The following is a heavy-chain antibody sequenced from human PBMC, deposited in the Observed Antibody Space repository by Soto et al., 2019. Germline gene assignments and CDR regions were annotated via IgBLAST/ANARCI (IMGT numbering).Heavy chain of an antibody. CDR3: TMDRAVRRAAVGFDP. Sequence: GGSLRLSCAASGFTLSNVWMSWVRQAPGKGLEWVGRIKSRTDGGTIDYTAPVKGRFTISRDDSENTLHLQMNSLKSEDTGVYHCTMDRAVRRAAVGFDPWGQGTLVTVSS. CDR1: GFTLSNVW. V-gene: IGHV3-15*01. J-gene: IGHJ5*02. CDR2: IKSRTDGGTI. D-gene: IGHD3-10*01.